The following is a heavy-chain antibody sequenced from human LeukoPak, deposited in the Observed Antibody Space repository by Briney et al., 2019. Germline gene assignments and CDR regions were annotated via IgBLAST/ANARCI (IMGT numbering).Heavy chain of an antibody. D-gene: IGHD5-18*01. CDR1: GFTFTSSA. J-gene: IGHJ4*02. V-gene: IGHV1-58*01. Sequence: SVKVSCKASGFTFTSSAVQWVRQARGQRLEWIGWIVVGSGNTNYAQKFQERVTITRDMSTSTAYMELSSLRSEDTAVYYCARNVRDTGAFDYWGQGTLVTVSS. CDR2: IVVGSGNT. CDR3: ARNVRDTGAFDY.